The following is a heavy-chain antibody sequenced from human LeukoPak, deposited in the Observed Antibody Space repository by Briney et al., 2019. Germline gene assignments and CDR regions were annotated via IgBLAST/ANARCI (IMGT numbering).Heavy chain of an antibody. CDR2: INTITGNP. V-gene: IGHV7-4-1*02. Sequence: ASVKVSCKASGYTFTSYAMNWVRQAPGQGLEWMGWINTITGNPTYAQGFTGRFVFSLDTSVSTAYLQISSLKAEDTAVYYCAREKLGIAAANFPLDYWGQGTLVTVSS. CDR3: AREKLGIAAANFPLDY. CDR1: GYTFTSYA. D-gene: IGHD6-13*01. J-gene: IGHJ4*02.